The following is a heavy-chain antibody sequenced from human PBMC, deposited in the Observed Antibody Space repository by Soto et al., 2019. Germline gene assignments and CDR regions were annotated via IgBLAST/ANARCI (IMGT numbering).Heavy chain of an antibody. V-gene: IGHV3-30*18. Sequence: GWVLRVSCAASGFTFCDYGMHWVRQAAGQGPEWLAVISYDGTTQHYADSVKRRFTISRDNFKNTLHLQINSLRGEDTAVYYCPKHEDESSAYGGYFDYWGQGTMVTVSS. CDR1: GFTFCDYG. J-gene: IGHJ4*02. CDR3: PKHEDESSAYGGYFDY. D-gene: IGHD3-22*01. CDR2: ISYDGTTQ.